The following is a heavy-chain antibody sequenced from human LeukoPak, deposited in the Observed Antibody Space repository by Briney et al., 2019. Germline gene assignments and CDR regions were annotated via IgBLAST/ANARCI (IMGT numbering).Heavy chain of an antibody. CDR1: GFTFSSYE. V-gene: IGHV3-48*03. CDR3: ARDAPTTVTTFYYYYYTDV. CDR2: ISSSGSTI. Sequence: GVSLRLSCAASGFTFSSYEMNWVRQAPGKGLEWVSYISSSGSTIYYADSVKGRFTISRDNAKNSLYLQMNSLRAEDTAVYYCARDAPTTVTTFYYYYYTDVWGKGTTVTVSS. J-gene: IGHJ6*03. D-gene: IGHD4-17*01.